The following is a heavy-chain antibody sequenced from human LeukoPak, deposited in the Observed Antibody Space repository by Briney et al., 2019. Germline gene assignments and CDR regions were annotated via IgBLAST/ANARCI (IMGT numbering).Heavy chain of an antibody. V-gene: IGHV3-30*18. CDR2: ISYDGSTK. D-gene: IGHD3-16*01. Sequence: GGSLRLSCAASGFTFSSYDMHWVRQAPGKGLEWVAVISYDGSTKYYADSVKGRFAISRDNSKNTLYLQMNSLRAEDTAVYYCAKDRKYDYVWGSYAYYYWGQGTLVTVSS. CDR1: GFTFSSYD. CDR3: AKDRKYDYVWGSYAYYY. J-gene: IGHJ4*02.